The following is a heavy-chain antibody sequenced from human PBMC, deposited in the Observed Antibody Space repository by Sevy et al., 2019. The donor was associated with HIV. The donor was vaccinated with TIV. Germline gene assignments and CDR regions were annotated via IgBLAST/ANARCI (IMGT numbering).Heavy chain of an antibody. D-gene: IGHD3-10*01. CDR1: GFTFRNYV. J-gene: IGHJ3*02. CDR3: AKRVDGALAAFDI. CDR2: ISDGGGTT. V-gene: IGHV3-23*01. Sequence: GGSLRLSCAASGFTFRNYVMNWVRQPPGKGLEWVSVISDGGGTTYYADSVKGRFTISRDDSKSTLYLQMNSLRVEDTAVYFCAKRVDGALAAFDIWGQGTMVTVSS.